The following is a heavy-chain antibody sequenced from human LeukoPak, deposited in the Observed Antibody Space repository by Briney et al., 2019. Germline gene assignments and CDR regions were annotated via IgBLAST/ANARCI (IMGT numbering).Heavy chain of an antibody. CDR2: IYYSGST. D-gene: IGHD3-22*01. CDR1: GGSISSYY. Sequence: PSETLSLTCTVSGGSISSYYWSWIRQPPGKGLGWIGYIYYSGSTNYNPSLKSRVTISVDTSKNQFSLKLSSVTAADTAVYYCARGGYYDGSGYALFDYWGQGTLVTVSS. V-gene: IGHV4-59*01. CDR3: ARGGYYDGSGYALFDY. J-gene: IGHJ4*02.